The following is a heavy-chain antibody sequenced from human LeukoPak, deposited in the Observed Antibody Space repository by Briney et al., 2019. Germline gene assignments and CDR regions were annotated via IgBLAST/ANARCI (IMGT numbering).Heavy chain of an antibody. D-gene: IGHD6-13*01. Sequence: PGGSLRLSCAASGFTFSSYSMNWVRQAPGKGLEWVSSISSSSSYIYYADSVKGRFTISRDNAKDSLYLQMNSLRAEDTAVYYCARDLYSSSWYDWFDPWGQGTLVTVSS. CDR2: ISSSSSYI. J-gene: IGHJ5*02. CDR3: ARDLYSSSWYDWFDP. V-gene: IGHV3-21*01. CDR1: GFTFSSYS.